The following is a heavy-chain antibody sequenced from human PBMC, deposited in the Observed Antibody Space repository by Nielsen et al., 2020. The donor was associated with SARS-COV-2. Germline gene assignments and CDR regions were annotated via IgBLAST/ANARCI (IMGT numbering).Heavy chain of an antibody. Sequence: GESLKISCAASGFSFDTYWMHWVRQAPGKGLEWVSTISGSGGDTYYADSVKGRFTISRDNSKDTLYLQMNGLRAVDTAVYYCAKDLVAVPAAGQWDWFDPWGQGALVNVSS. D-gene: IGHD5-12*01. V-gene: IGHV3-23*01. CDR3: AKDLVAVPAAGQWDWFDP. CDR1: GFSFDTYW. J-gene: IGHJ5*02. CDR2: ISGSGGDT.